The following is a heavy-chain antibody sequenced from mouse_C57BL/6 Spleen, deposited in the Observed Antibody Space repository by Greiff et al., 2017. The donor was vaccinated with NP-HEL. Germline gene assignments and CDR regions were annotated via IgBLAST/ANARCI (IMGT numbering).Heavy chain of an antibody. CDR3: ARGGYYYGSRGAWFAY. V-gene: IGHV1-55*01. J-gene: IGHJ3*01. Sequence: QVQLQQSGAELVKPGASVKMSCKASGYTFTSYWITWVKQRPGQGLEWIGDIYPGSGSTNYNEKFKSKATLTVDTSSSTAYMQLSSLTSEDSAVYYCARGGYYYGSRGAWFAYWGQGTLVTVSA. CDR1: GYTFTSYW. CDR2: IYPGSGST. D-gene: IGHD1-1*01.